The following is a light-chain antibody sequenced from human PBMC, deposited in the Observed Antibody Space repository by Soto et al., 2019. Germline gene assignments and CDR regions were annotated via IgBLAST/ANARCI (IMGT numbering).Light chain of an antibody. J-gene: IGKJ1*01. CDR2: SSS. V-gene: IGKV1-39*01. CDR3: QQSFSSRWT. CDR1: QGIITY. Sequence: IQLTQSASSLSASVGDRVTITCRASQGIITYLNWYQQKPGKAPNLLIYSSSTLQSGVPSRFSGSGSGTDFTLTISSLQPEDFATYYCQQSFSSRWTFGQGTKVDIK.